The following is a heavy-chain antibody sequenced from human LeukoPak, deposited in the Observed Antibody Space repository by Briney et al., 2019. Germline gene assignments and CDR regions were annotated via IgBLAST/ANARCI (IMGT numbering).Heavy chain of an antibody. D-gene: IGHD6-19*01. Sequence: SGRSLRLSCAASGFTFSSYAMHWVRQAPGKGLEWLAGISYDGSNKYYADSVKGRFTISRDNSKNTLYPQMSGLRAEDTAVYYCARDLVIAVAGTGYYYYGMDVWGQGTTVTVSS. CDR3: ARDLVIAVAGTGYYYYGMDV. CDR1: GFTFSSYA. V-gene: IGHV3-30-3*01. CDR2: ISYDGSNK. J-gene: IGHJ6*01.